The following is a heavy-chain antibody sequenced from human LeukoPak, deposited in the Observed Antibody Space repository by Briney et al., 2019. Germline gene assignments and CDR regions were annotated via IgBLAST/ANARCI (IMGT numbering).Heavy chain of an antibody. CDR1: GDSISSGGYS. Sequence: PSQTLSLTCAVSGDSISSGGYSWSWIRQPPGKGLEWIGYIYHNGITYYNSSLKSRVIISVDRSKNQFSLKLSSVTAADTAVYYCACGGIAVAGTDYWGQGTLVTVSS. D-gene: IGHD6-19*01. J-gene: IGHJ4*02. CDR2: IYHNGIT. CDR3: ACGGIAVAGTDY. V-gene: IGHV4-30-2*01.